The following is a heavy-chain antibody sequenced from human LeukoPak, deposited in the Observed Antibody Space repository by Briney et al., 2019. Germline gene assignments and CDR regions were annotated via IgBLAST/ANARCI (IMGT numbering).Heavy chain of an antibody. D-gene: IGHD6-13*01. J-gene: IGHJ4*02. V-gene: IGHV4-61*02. CDR2: IYTSGST. CDR3: ARDRSGYV. CDR1: GGSISSGSYY. Sequence: SETLSLTCTVSGGSISSGSYYWSWIRQPAGKGLEWIGRIYTSGSTNYNPSLKSRVTISVDTSKNQFSLKLSSVTAADTAVYYCARDRSGYVWGQGTLVTVSS.